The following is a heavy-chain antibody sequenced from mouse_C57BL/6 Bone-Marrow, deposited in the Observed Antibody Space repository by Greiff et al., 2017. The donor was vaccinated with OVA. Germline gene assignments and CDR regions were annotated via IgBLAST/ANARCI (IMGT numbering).Heavy chain of an antibody. CDR3: ARRLLGGYYFDD. J-gene: IGHJ2*01. CDR1: GYTFTSYG. D-gene: IGHD3-2*02. Sequence: QVQLQQSGAELARPGASVKLSCKASGYTFTSYGISWVKQRTGQGLEWIGEIYPRSGNTYYNEKFKGKATLTADKSSSSAYMELRSLTSEDSAVYFCARRLLGGYYFDDWGQGTTLTVSS. CDR2: IYPRSGNT. V-gene: IGHV1-81*01.